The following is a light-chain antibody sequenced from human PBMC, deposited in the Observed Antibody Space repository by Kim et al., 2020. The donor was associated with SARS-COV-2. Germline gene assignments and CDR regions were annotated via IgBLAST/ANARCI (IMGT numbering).Light chain of an antibody. Sequence: QSALTQPASVSGSPGQSITISCTGTSSDVGSYNFVSWYQQHPDKAPKLMIYEGSKRPSGVSDRFSGSKSGNTASLTISGLQAEDEADYYCCSYAGSSTVVFGGGTQLTVL. CDR1: SSDVGSYNF. J-gene: IGLJ2*01. V-gene: IGLV2-23*01. CDR3: CSYAGSSTVV. CDR2: EGS.